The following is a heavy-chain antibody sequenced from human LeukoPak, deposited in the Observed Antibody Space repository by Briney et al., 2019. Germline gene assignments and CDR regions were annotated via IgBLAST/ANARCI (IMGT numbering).Heavy chain of an antibody. D-gene: IGHD3-3*01. CDR1: GYTFTGYY. V-gene: IGHV1-2*02. J-gene: IGHJ3*02. CDR2: INPNSGGT. CDR3: ARAHTYYDFWSGYRGDAFDI. Sequence: ASVKVSCKASGYTFTGYYMHWVRQAPGQGLEWMGWINPNSGGTNYAQKFQGRVTMTRDTSISTAYMELSRLRSDGTAVYYCARAHTYYDFWSGYRGDAFDIWGQGTMVTVSS.